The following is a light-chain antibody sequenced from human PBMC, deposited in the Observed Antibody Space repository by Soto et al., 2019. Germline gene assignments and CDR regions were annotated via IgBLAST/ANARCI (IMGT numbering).Light chain of an antibody. CDR2: DAS. CDR1: QSVSSY. V-gene: IGKV3-11*01. J-gene: IGKJ5*01. CDR3: QQRSNWPR. Sequence: EIVLTQSPATLSLSPGERATLSCRASQSVSSYLAWYQQKPGQAPRLLIYDASNRATGIPARFSGSGSGTDFTLPISGLEPEDFAVYYCQQRSNWPRFGQGTRLEIK.